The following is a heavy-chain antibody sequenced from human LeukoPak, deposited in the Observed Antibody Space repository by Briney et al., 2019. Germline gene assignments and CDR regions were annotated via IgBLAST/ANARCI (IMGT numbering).Heavy chain of an antibody. CDR1: GGSITTNKW. Sequence: SETLSLTCDVSGGSITTNKWWSWVRQPPGRGLEWIGETHPSESSNYNPSLKSRLSISIDKSKNQFSLHLSSVTAADTAVYYCATYLDGSGYRLDYWGQGALVTVSS. CDR2: THPSESS. CDR3: ATYLDGSGYRLDY. D-gene: IGHD3-22*01. J-gene: IGHJ4*02. V-gene: IGHV4-4*02.